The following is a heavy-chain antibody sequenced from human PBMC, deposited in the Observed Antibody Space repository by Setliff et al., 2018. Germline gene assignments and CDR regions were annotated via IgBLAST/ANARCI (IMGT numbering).Heavy chain of an antibody. CDR3: VRHRFSSDMGEPDY. CDR2: SYYSEDT. CDR1: GGSFSNDNYY. D-gene: IGHD3-22*01. V-gene: IGHV4-39*01. J-gene: IGHJ4*02. Sequence: SETLSLTCSVSGGSFSNDNYYWGWIRQPPGKGLEWIGSSYYSEDTLYNSSLKSRVSIYVDTSKKEFSLKISSVTAADAALYYCVRHRFSSDMGEPDYWGQGTLVTVSS.